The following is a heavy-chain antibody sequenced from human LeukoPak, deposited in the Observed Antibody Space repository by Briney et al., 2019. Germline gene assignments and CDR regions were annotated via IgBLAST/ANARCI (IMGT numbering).Heavy chain of an antibody. Sequence: PGGSLRLSCAASGFTFSSYAMSWVRQAPGKVLEWVSAIIGSGGSTYYADSVKGRFTISRDNSKNTLYLQMNSLRAEDTAVYYCEKDRPVRYFDWLPAFDIWGQGTTVTVSS. CDR3: EKDRPVRYFDWLPAFDI. CDR2: IIGSGGST. V-gene: IGHV3-23*01. D-gene: IGHD3-9*01. CDR1: GFTFSSYA. J-gene: IGHJ3*02.